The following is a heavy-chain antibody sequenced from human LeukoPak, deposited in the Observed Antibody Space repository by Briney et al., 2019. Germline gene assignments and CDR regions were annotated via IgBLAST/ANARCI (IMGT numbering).Heavy chain of an antibody. Sequence: GASVKVSCKTTGYTFTGYFLNWVRQAPGQGLEWMGRINPNSGGTNCGQKFQDRVTLTRDTSIATAYMELSSLTSDDTAVYYCARVDAASLAVHYWGQGTLVTV. CDR1: GYTFTGYF. D-gene: IGHD6-13*01. CDR2: INPNSGGT. CDR3: ARVDAASLAVHY. V-gene: IGHV1-2*02. J-gene: IGHJ4*02.